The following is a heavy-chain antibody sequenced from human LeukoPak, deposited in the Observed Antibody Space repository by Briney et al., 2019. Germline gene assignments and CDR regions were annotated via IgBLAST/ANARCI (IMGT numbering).Heavy chain of an antibody. Sequence: PSETLSLTCTVSGGSISTYYWSWIRQSPGKGLEWIGYIYYSGGTNYNPSLKSRVTISVDTSKNQFSLKLSSVTAADTAVYYCARHYGVGSSSARPDSWGQGTLVTVSS. J-gene: IGHJ4*02. CDR2: IYYSGGT. V-gene: IGHV4-59*08. CDR1: GGSISTYY. D-gene: IGHD6-6*01. CDR3: ARHYGVGSSSARPDS.